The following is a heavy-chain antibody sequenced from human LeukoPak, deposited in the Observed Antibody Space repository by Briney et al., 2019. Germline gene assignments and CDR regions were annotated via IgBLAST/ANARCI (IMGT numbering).Heavy chain of an antibody. CDR1: GGSISSYY. J-gene: IGHJ3*02. CDR3: ARAVSIFGVEDAFDI. D-gene: IGHD3-3*01. V-gene: IGHV4-59*12. CDR2: IYYSGST. Sequence: SETLSLTCTVSGGSISSYYWSWIRQPPGKGLEWIGYIYYSGSTNYKPSLKSRVTISVDKSKNQFSLKLSPVTAADTAVYYCARAVSIFGVEDAFDIWGQGTMVTVSS.